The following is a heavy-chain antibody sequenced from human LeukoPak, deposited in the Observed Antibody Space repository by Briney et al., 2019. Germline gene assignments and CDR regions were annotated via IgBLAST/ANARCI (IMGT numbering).Heavy chain of an antibody. CDR1: GRSIISYY. CDR3: AHGVRYGDLNY. V-gene: IGHV4-4*07. D-gene: IGHD4-17*01. CDR2: IYTSGST. J-gene: IGHJ4*02. Sequence: PSETLSLTCTVSGRSIISYYWSWIRQPAGKGLEWIGRIYTSGSTNYNPSLKSRVTISVDKSKNQFSLKLSSVTAADTAVYYCAHGVRYGDLNYWGQGTLVTVSS.